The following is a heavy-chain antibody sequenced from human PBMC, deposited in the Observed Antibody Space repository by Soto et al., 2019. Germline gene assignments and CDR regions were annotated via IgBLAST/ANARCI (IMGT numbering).Heavy chain of an antibody. CDR1: GFTFSSYS. V-gene: IGHV3-21*01. J-gene: IGHJ4*02. Sequence: PXVCLRLSCAASGFTFSSYSMNWVRQAPGKGLEWVSSISSSSSYIYYADSVKGRFTISRDNAKNSLYLQMNSLRAEDTAVYYCASRYYYHSSGYSPSDYWGQGTLVTVSS. CDR2: ISSSSSYI. CDR3: ASRYYYHSSGYSPSDY. D-gene: IGHD3-22*01.